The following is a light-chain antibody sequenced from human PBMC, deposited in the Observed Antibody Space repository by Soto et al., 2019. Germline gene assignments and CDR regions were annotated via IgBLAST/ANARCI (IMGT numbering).Light chain of an antibody. CDR3: QQYTDWPPT. Sequence: EIVMRQSPATLSVSPGQRATLSCRASQSVRTTVAWYHRRPGQAPRLLIFGASTRASGVPDRFSGDGSGTDFTLTVTSLHSEDFGIYYCQQYTDWPPTFGQGTKVDIK. V-gene: IGKV3-15*01. J-gene: IGKJ1*01. CDR1: QSVRTT. CDR2: GAS.